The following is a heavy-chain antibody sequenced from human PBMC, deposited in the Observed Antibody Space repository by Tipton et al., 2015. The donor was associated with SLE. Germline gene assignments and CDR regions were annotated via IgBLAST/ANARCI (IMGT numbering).Heavy chain of an antibody. V-gene: IGHV4-34*01. CDR3: ARHSGHSGYAHDAFDI. D-gene: IGHD5-12*01. J-gene: IGHJ3*02. CDR1: GGSFSGYY. Sequence: TLSLTCAVYGGSFSGYYWSWIRQPPGKGLEWIGEINHSGSTNYNPSLKSRVTISVDTSKNQFSLKLSSVTAADTAVYYCARHSGHSGYAHDAFDIWGQGTMVTVSS. CDR2: INHSGST.